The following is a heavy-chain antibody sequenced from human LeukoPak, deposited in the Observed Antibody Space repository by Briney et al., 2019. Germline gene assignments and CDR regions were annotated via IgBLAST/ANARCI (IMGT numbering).Heavy chain of an antibody. CDR1: GGSISSSDYY. Sequence: SETLSLTCTVSGGSISSSDYYWGWIRQPPGKGLEWIGSISYSGSTYYNPSLKSRVTMSVDTSKNQLSLKLSSVTAADTAVYYCATRGSHGTNQYYYYMDVWGKGITVTVSS. CDR2: ISYSGST. D-gene: IGHD1-14*01. V-gene: IGHV4-39*07. J-gene: IGHJ6*03. CDR3: ATRGSHGTNQYYYYMDV.